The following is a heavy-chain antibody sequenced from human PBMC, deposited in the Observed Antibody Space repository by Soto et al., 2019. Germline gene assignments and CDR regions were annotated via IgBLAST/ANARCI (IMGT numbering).Heavy chain of an antibody. CDR3: ARGRGNVVVPAAGSYYMDV. V-gene: IGHV1-46*03. J-gene: IGHJ6*03. Sequence: ASVKVSCKASGYTFTSYYMHWVRQAPGQGLEWMGIINPSGGSTSYAQKFQGRVTMTRDTSTSTVYMELSSLRSEDTAVYYCARGRGNVVVPAAGSYYMDVWGKGTTVTVSS. D-gene: IGHD2-2*01. CDR1: GYTFTSYY. CDR2: INPSGGST.